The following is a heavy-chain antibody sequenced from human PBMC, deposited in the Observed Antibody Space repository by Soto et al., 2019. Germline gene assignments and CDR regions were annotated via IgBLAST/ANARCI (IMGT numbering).Heavy chain of an antibody. D-gene: IGHD5-12*01. V-gene: IGHV3-9*01. Sequence: PGGSLRLSCAASGFTFDDYSMHWVRQAPGKGLEWVSGISWNSGSIGYVDSVKGRFTISRDNAKNSLYLQMNSLRAEDTALYYCAKAYLRGGYDTFYYWGQGTLVTVSS. J-gene: IGHJ4*02. CDR2: ISWNSGSI. CDR3: AKAYLRGGYDTFYY. CDR1: GFTFDDYS.